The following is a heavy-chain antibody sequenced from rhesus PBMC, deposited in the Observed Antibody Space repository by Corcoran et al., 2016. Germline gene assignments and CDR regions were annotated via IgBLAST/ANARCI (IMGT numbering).Heavy chain of an antibody. J-gene: IGHJ1*01. CDR1: GDSISRDY. V-gene: IGHV4-165*01. CDR2: IYGVSGST. D-gene: IGHD2-21*01. CDR3: AKYCSGTGCGYFEF. Sequence: QVQLQESGPGLVKPSETLSLTCVVSGDSISRDYWGWVRQSPGKGLEWIGYIYGVSGSTNYNPSLKSRVTISTDTSKNQFSLKLTSVTAADTAIYYCAKYCSGTGCGYFEFWGQGALVTVSS.